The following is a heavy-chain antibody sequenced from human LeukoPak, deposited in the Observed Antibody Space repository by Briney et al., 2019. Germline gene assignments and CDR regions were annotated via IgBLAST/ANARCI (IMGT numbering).Heavy chain of an antibody. Sequence: GGSLRLSCAASGFSFVDYAMHWVRQAPGKGLEWVSGITWNSGDIDYADSVKGRFTISRDNAKNSLYLQMNSLRAEDTAVYYCARDISGYDFYWGQGTLVTVSS. J-gene: IGHJ4*02. CDR2: ITWNSGDI. D-gene: IGHD3-3*01. CDR3: ARDISGYDFY. CDR1: GFSFVDYA. V-gene: IGHV3-9*01.